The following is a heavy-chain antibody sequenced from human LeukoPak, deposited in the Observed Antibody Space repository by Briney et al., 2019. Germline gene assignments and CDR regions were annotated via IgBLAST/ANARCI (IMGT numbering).Heavy chain of an antibody. D-gene: IGHD3-10*01. J-gene: IGHJ4*02. V-gene: IGHV1-18*01. CDR3: ARIQTYGSGPKGFDY. CDR2: ISAYNGNT. Sequence: ASVKVSCKASGYTFTSYGISWVRQAPGQGLEWMGWISAYNGNTNYAQKLQGRVTMTTDTSTSTAYMELRSLRSDDTAVYYCARIQTYGSGPKGFDYWGQGTLVTVSS. CDR1: GYTFTSYG.